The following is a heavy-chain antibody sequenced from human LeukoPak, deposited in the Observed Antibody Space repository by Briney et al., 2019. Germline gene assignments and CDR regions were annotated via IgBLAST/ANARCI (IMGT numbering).Heavy chain of an antibody. Sequence: TSETLSLTCAVYGGSFSGYYWSWIRQPPGKGLEWIGEINHSGSTNYNPSLKSRVTISVDTSKNQFSLKLSSVTAADTAVYYCARTYYDFWSGSFDYWGQGTLVTVSS. CDR2: INHSGST. J-gene: IGHJ4*02. V-gene: IGHV4-34*01. CDR1: GGSFSGYY. CDR3: ARTYYDFWSGSFDY. D-gene: IGHD3-3*01.